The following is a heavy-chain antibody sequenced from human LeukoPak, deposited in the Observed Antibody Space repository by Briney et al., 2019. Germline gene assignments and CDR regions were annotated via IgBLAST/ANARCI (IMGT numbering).Heavy chain of an antibody. CDR1: GGSISSYY. V-gene: IGHV4-59*01. Sequence: SETLSLTCTVSGGSISSYYWSWIRQPPGKGLEWIGYIYYSGSTNYNPSLKSRVTISVDTSKNQFSMKLRSVTAADTAVYYCARTTEGYCRGRSCYSYYYYMDVWGKGTTVTVSS. CDR2: IYYSGST. CDR3: ARTTEGYCRGRSCYSYYYYMDV. D-gene: IGHD2-15*01. J-gene: IGHJ6*03.